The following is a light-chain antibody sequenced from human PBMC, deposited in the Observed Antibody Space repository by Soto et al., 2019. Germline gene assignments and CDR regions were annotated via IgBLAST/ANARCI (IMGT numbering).Light chain of an antibody. J-gene: IGKJ5*01. CDR2: DAS. Sequence: DIQMTQSPSSLSASVGDRVTINFQASQNINTYLNWYQQKPGRAPKLLIYDASNLEAGVPSRFRGSGSGTDFTFTISRLQPEDIATYYCQQYENLPTFGQGTRLEIK. V-gene: IGKV1-33*01. CDR1: QNINTY. CDR3: QQYENLPT.